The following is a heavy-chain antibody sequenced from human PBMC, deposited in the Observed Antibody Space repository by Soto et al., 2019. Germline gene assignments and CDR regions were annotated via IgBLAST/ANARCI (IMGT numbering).Heavy chain of an antibody. Sequence: QDQLVQSGAEVKKPGASVTVSCKASGYSFTNYGVTWVRQAPGQGLEWMGWISAFNGNTHYAQNLQGRVTMTTGASTSTAYMELRSLRSDDTAVYYCARDRGVAPPVAGNTHYYYNMDVWGKGTTVTVSS. J-gene: IGHJ6*03. CDR1: GYSFTNYG. D-gene: IGHD6-19*01. V-gene: IGHV1-18*01. CDR2: ISAFNGNT. CDR3: ARDRGVAPPVAGNTHYYYNMDV.